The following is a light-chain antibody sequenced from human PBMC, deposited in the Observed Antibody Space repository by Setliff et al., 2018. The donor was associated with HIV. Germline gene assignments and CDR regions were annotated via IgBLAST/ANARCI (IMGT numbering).Light chain of an antibody. CDR1: SSDVGSYNY. CDR2: EVS. Sequence: QSALAQPASVSGSPGQSITISCTGTSSDVGSYNYVSWYQQHPGKAPKLMISEVSNRPSGVSNRFSGSKSDNTASLTISGLQAEDEADYFCSSFTSTTTLVVGTGTKV. V-gene: IGLV2-14*01. CDR3: SSFTSTTTLV. J-gene: IGLJ1*01.